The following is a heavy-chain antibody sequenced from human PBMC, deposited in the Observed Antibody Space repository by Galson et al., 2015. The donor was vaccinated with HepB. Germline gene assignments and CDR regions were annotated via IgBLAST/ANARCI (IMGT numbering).Heavy chain of an antibody. CDR2: INPSGGST. CDR1: GHTFTSYY. D-gene: IGHD4-17*01. CDR3: ARDGEGYGDYGVWFDP. V-gene: IGHV1-46*01. J-gene: IGHJ5*02. Sequence: SVKVSCKASGHTFTSYYIHWVRQAPGQGLEWMGIINPSGGSTSYAQKFQGRVSMTRDTSTSTLYMELSSLKSEDTAVYYCARDGEGYGDYGVWFDPWGQGTLVTVSS.